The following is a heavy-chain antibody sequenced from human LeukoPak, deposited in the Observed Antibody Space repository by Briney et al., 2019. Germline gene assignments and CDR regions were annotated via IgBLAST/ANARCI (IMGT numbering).Heavy chain of an antibody. V-gene: IGHV4-30-4*01. CDR3: ATWGYTTGWYYFDY. D-gene: IGHD6-19*01. Sequence: PSETLSLTCTVSGGSISSGDYYWSWIRQPPGKGLEWIGYIYYSGSTYYNPSLKSRVTISVDTSKNQFSLKLSSVTAADTAMYYCATWGYTTGWYYFDYWGQGTLVTVSS. CDR1: GGSISSGDYY. J-gene: IGHJ4*02. CDR2: IYYSGST.